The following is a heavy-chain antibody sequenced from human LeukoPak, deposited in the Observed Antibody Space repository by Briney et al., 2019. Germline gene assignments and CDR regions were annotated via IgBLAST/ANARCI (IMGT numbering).Heavy chain of an antibody. D-gene: IGHD6-19*01. CDR3: ARAGRGVLSGWYYFDY. CDR1: GGSTSSYY. V-gene: IGHV4-4*07. CDR2: IYTSGST. Sequence: SETLSLTCTVSGGSTSSYYWSWIRQPAGKGLEWIGRIYTSGSTNYNPSLKSRVTMSVDTSKNQFSLKLSSVTAADTAVYYCARAGRGVLSGWYYFDYWGQGTLVTVSS. J-gene: IGHJ4*02.